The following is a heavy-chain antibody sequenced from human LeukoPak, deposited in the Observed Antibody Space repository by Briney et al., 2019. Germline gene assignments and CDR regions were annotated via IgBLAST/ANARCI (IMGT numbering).Heavy chain of an antibody. CDR1: VFTLDDYG. D-gene: IGHD2-2*01. CDR3: AREKDPGYRLLSNWFDP. J-gene: IGHJ5*02. V-gene: IGHV3-20*01. CDR2: INWNGGST. Sequence: GGSLRLSSAASVFTLDDYGMSWVRQAPGKGGEWVSGINWNGGSTGYADSLKGGFTISRENAKNSLNLKMNSLRAEDTALYHCAREKDPGYRLLSNWFDPWGKGTLVTVSS.